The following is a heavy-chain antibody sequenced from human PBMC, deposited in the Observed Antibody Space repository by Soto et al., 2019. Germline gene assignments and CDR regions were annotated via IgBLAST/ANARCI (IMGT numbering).Heavy chain of an antibody. V-gene: IGHV5-51*01. J-gene: IGHJ4*02. Sequence: PGESLKISCKGSGYSFTNYWIGWVRQMPGKGLEWMAIIYPGDSDTRYSPSFQGQVTISADKSISTAYLQWSSLKASDTAIYYCASHHYDILTGPIGYWGQGTLVTVSS. D-gene: IGHD3-9*01. CDR1: GYSFTNYW. CDR2: IYPGDSDT. CDR3: ASHHYDILTGPIGY.